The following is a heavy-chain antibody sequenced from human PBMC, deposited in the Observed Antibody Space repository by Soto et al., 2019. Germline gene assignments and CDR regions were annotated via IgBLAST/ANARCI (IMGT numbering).Heavy chain of an antibody. CDR1: GASISRSPYC. Sequence: XATLSLTFTVSGASISRSPYCWAWIRQPPGKGLEWVGSLCYSGNYYRPSLKSRVTISVDTSKNQLSLNLSSVTDADTAIYYCSGRAPEGFHTWGQGTLVNVSS. CDR3: SGRAPEGFHT. CDR2: LCYSGN. J-gene: IGHJ5*02. V-gene: IGHV4-39*01.